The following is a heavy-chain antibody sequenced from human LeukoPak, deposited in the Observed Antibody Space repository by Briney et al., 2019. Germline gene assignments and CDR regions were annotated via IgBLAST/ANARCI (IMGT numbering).Heavy chain of an antibody. J-gene: IGHJ3*02. CDR3: AKDRPIAVAGTGAFDI. CDR1: GFTFSSYA. V-gene: IGHV3-23*01. D-gene: IGHD6-19*01. CDR2: ISGSGGST. Sequence: PGGSLRLSCGASGFTFSSYAMSWVRQAPGKGLEWVSAISGSGGSTYYADSVKGRFTISRDNSKNTLYLQMNSLRAEDTAVYYCAKDRPIAVAGTGAFDIWGQGTMVTVSS.